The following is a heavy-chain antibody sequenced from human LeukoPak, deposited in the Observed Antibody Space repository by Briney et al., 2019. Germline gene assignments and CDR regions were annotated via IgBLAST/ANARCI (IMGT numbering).Heavy chain of an antibody. D-gene: IGHD3-10*01. CDR2: MYQSGSS. Sequence: PSETLSLTCTVSGGSISSGGYYWSWIRQPPGKGLEWIGYMYQSGSSYYNPSLRGRVTISGDRSNNQFSLKLDSVTAADTAVYYCARSGVRGVNDYWGQGTLVTVSS. CDR3: ARSGVRGVNDY. V-gene: IGHV4-30-2*01. J-gene: IGHJ4*02. CDR1: GGSISSGGYY.